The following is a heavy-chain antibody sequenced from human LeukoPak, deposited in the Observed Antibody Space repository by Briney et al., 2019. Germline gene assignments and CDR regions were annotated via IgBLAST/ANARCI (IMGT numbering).Heavy chain of an antibody. V-gene: IGHV3-21*01. CDR1: GFTFSSYT. CDR2: ISSSSSHI. D-gene: IGHD3-22*01. CDR3: ARDVYYYDSSGRYYFDY. Sequence: PGGSLRLSCAASGFTFSSYTMNWVRQAPGKGLEWVSCISSSSSHIYYADSVKGRFTISRDNAKNSLYLQMNSLRAEDTAVYYCARDVYYYDSSGRYYFDYWGQGTLVTVSS. J-gene: IGHJ4*02.